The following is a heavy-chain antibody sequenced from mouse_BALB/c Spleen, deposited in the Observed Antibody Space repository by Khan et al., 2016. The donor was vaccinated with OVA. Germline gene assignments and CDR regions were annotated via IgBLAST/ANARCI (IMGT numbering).Heavy chain of an antibody. D-gene: IGHD1-1*01. CDR2: IDPFNGGS. CDR1: GYSFTSYY. V-gene: IGHV1-31*01. CDR3: ASHGSTSWFAY. Sequence: VQLKESGPELMKPGASVKISCKSSGYSFTSYYIHWVKQSHGKTLEWIGYIDPFNGGSTYNQKFKGKATLTVDKSSSTAYMYLSSLTSEDSAGYYGASHGSTSWFAYWGQGTLVTVSA. J-gene: IGHJ3*01.